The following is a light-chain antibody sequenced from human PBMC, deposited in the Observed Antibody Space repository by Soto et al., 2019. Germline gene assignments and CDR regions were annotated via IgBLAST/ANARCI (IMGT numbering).Light chain of an antibody. Sequence: QSALTQPASVSGSPGQSITISCTGTSSDVGGYNYVSWYQQHPGKVPKLMIYDVSNRPSGVSNRFSGSKSGNTASLTISGLQAEDEADYYCSSYTSSSTPVVFGGGTQVTVL. CDR1: SSDVGGYNY. CDR2: DVS. CDR3: SSYTSSSTPVV. J-gene: IGLJ2*01. V-gene: IGLV2-14*01.